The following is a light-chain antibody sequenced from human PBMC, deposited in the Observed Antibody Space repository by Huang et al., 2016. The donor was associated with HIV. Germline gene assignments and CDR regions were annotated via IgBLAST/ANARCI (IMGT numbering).Light chain of an antibody. J-gene: IGKJ3*01. CDR3: QQYGSSGFT. Sequence: EIVLTQSPGTLSLSPGERATLSCRASQRVSNYLAWYPQKPGQAPRLLIYSASNRATYSPDRFSGGVSGTDFTLTISRLEPEDFAVYYCQQYGSSGFTFGPGTKVDIK. CDR2: SAS. CDR1: QRVSNY. V-gene: IGKV3-20*01.